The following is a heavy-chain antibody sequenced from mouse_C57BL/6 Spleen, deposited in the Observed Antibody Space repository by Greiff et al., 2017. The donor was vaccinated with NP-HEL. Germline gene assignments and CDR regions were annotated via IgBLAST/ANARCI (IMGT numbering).Heavy chain of an antibody. Sequence: QVQLQQSGAELVKPGASVKISCKASGYAFSSYWMNWVKQRPGKGLEWIGQIYPGDGDTNYNGKFKGKATLTADKSSSTAYMQLSSLTSEDSAVYFCARSFYYSNYGTLFDYWGQGTTLTVSS. CDR2: IYPGDGDT. CDR3: ARSFYYSNYGTLFDY. J-gene: IGHJ2*01. V-gene: IGHV1-80*01. D-gene: IGHD2-5*01. CDR1: GYAFSSYW.